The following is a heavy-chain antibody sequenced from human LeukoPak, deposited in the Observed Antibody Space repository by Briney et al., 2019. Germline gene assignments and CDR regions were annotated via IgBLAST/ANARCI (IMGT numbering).Heavy chain of an antibody. J-gene: IGHJ4*02. Sequence: GGSLRLSCAASRFDFATYWMFWVRQAPGKGLVWVAQINSDGSGATYGDSAKGRFSISRDNAKNTLFLYMSGLRAEDTAVYYCARGTSTAPGIDYWGQRTLVAVSS. V-gene: IGHV3-74*01. CDR2: INSDGSGA. CDR3: ARGTSTAPGIDY. D-gene: IGHD6-13*01. CDR1: RFDFATYW.